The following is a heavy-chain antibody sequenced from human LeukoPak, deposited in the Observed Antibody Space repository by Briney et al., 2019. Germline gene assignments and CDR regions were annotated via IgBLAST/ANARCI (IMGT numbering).Heavy chain of an antibody. Sequence: SETLSLTCAVYGGSFSGYYWSWIRQPPGKGLEWIGEINHSGSTNYNPSLKSRVTISVDTSKNQFSLKLSSVTAADTAVYYCARGSDVFKGGQYWGQGTLVTVSS. CDR3: ARGSDVFKGGQY. J-gene: IGHJ4*02. V-gene: IGHV4-34*01. D-gene: IGHD3-16*01. CDR2: INHSGST. CDR1: GGSFSGYY.